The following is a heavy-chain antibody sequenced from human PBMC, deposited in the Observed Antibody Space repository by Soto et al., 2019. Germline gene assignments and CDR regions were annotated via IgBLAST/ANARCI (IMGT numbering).Heavy chain of an antibody. J-gene: IGHJ4*02. CDR3: ARDVSWYSGSLDY. Sequence: WGSLRLSCEASGFTLSSYSMNWVRQAPGKGLEWVSSISSSTTSYISYADSVKGRFTISRDNAQNSLYLQMNSLRVEDTAVYYCARDVSWYSGSLDYWGQGTLVTVSS. V-gene: IGHV3-21*01. CDR1: GFTLSSYS. CDR2: ISSSTTSYI. D-gene: IGHD2-21*01.